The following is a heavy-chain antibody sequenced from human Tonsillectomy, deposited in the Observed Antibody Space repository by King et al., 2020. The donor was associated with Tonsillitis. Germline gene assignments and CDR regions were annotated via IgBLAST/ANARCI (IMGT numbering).Heavy chain of an antibody. CDR1: GFTFSNYA. D-gene: IGHD3-22*01. CDR2: ISGSRSTT. J-gene: IGHJ4*02. Sequence: VQLVESGGNLVQPGGSLRLSCAASGFTFSNYAMTWVRQAPGKGLEWVSAISGSRSTTYYADSVKGRFTISRDNSKNTLYLQMNSLRAEDTAVFYCAKDSGDTSGYYFSYFDYWGQGTLVTVSS. V-gene: IGHV3-23*04. CDR3: AKDSGDTSGYYFSYFDY.